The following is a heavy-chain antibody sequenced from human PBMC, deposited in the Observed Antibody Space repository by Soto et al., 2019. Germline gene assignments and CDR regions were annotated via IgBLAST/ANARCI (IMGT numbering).Heavy chain of an antibody. D-gene: IGHD3-9*01. Sequence: PSETLSLTCTVSGGSISSSSYYWGWIRQPPGKGLEWIGSIYYSGSTYYNPSLKSRVTISVDTSKNQFSLKLSSVTAADTAVYYCARQADYDILTPSPHWGQGTLVTVSS. CDR2: IYYSGST. J-gene: IGHJ4*02. CDR1: GGSISSSSYY. V-gene: IGHV4-39*01. CDR3: ARQADYDILTPSPH.